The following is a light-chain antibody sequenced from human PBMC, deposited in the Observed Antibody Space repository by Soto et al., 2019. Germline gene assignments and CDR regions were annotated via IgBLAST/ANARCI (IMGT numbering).Light chain of an antibody. CDR3: QQYNDWPQT. J-gene: IGKJ1*01. V-gene: IGKV3-15*01. Sequence: EIVMPQSPATLPLPPGEGATLSCRASQSFNTNLAWYQQQPGQAPRLLVYAPSTRATGLPAKCSGSASGTEFTLTISSLQSEDFALYYCQQYNDWPQTFGQGTKVEIK. CDR2: APS. CDR1: QSFNTN.